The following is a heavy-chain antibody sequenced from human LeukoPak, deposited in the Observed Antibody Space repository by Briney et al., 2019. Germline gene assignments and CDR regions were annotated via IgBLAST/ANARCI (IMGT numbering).Heavy chain of an antibody. V-gene: IGHV3-48*03. Sequence: PGGSLRLSCAASGFTVSSNYMNWVRQAPGKGLEWVSFISSSGHTIYYADSVKGRFTISRDNARNSLYLQMNSLRAEDTAVYYCARDQHLRVGGDGHYYGMDVWGQGTTVTVSS. CDR1: GFTVSSNY. D-gene: IGHD2-21*02. CDR2: ISSSGHTI. J-gene: IGHJ6*02. CDR3: ARDQHLRVGGDGHYYGMDV.